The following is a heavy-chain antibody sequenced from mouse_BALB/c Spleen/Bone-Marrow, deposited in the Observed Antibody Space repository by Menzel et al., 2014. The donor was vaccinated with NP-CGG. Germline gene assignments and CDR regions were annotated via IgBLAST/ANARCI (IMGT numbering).Heavy chain of an antibody. Sequence: SGAELVKPGASVKMSCKVSGYTFTSYNMHWVKQTPGQGLEWIGAIYPGNGDTSYNQKFKGKATLTADKSSSTAYMQLSSLTSEDSAVYYCARSGNSGYYAMDYWGQGTSVTVSS. CDR3: ARSGNSGYYAMDY. V-gene: IGHV1-12*01. CDR2: IYPGNGDT. J-gene: IGHJ4*01. D-gene: IGHD3-1*01. CDR1: GYTFTSYN.